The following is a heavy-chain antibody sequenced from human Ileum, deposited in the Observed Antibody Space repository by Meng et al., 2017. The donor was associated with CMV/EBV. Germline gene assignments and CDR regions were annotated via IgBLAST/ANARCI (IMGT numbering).Heavy chain of an antibody. CDR2: ISGRGSRT. J-gene: IGHJ4*02. CDR3: AKTPPEGLVVPSGMYYFDY. D-gene: IGHD2-2*01. V-gene: IGHV3-23*01. CDR1: FDNYG. Sequence: FDNYGMGWLRQAPGKGLEWVSSISGRGSRTYYADSVKGRFTISRDNSRDTLYLQMSSLRVDDSAVYYCAKTPPEGLVVPSGMYYFDYWGQGTLVTVSS.